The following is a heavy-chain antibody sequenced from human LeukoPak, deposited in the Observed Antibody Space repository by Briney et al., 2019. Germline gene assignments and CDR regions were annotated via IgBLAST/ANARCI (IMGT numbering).Heavy chain of an antibody. D-gene: IGHD4-17*01. CDR2: INHSGST. CDR1: GGSFSGYY. Sequence: SETLSLTCAVYGGSFSGYYWSWIRQPPGKGLEWIGEINHSGSTNYNPSLKSRVTISVDTSKNQLSLKLSSVTAADTAVYYCARESRYGDYVGSKKYYFDYWGQGTLVTVSS. J-gene: IGHJ4*02. V-gene: IGHV4-34*01. CDR3: ARESRYGDYVGSKKYYFDY.